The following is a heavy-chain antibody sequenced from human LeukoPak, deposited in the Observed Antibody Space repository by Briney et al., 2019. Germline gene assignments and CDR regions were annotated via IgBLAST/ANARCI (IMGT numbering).Heavy chain of an antibody. CDR1: GLTFSSYA. CDR2: ISGSGGST. Sequence: TGGSLRLSCAASGLTFSSYAMSWVRQAPGKGLDWVSAISGSGGSTYYADSVKGRFTISRDNSKNTLYLQMNSLRAEDTAVYYCAKNYYGSGSLRRGDAFDIWGQGTMVTVSS. V-gene: IGHV3-23*01. J-gene: IGHJ3*02. CDR3: AKNYYGSGSLRRGDAFDI. D-gene: IGHD3-10*01.